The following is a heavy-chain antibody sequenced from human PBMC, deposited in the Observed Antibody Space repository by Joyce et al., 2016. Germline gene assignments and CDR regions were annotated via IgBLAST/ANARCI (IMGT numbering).Heavy chain of an antibody. Sequence: EVQLVESGGGLVQPGGSLRLSCAASGFTFSTTWMTWVRQSPGKGPEWVANIKPDGSEKYYVGSVKGRFIISRDNAKNSLSLLMNSLRVDDTAVYYCATGGGMDVWGQGTTVTVSS. V-gene: IGHV3-7*01. CDR2: IKPDGSEK. J-gene: IGHJ6*02. CDR1: GFTFSTTW. CDR3: ATGGGMDV.